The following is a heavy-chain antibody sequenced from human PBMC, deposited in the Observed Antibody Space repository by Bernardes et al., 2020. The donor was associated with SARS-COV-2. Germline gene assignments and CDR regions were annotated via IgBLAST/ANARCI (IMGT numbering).Heavy chain of an antibody. Sequence: ASVKVSCKASGYTFTSYGISWVRQAPGQGLEWMGWISAYNGNTNYAQKLQGRVTMTTDTSTSTAYMELRSLRSDDTAVYYCATVDPIVVVPAARYGMDVWGQGTTVNVSS. CDR2: ISAYNGNT. V-gene: IGHV1-18*04. J-gene: IGHJ6*02. CDR1: GYTFTSYG. CDR3: ATVDPIVVVPAARYGMDV. D-gene: IGHD2-2*01.